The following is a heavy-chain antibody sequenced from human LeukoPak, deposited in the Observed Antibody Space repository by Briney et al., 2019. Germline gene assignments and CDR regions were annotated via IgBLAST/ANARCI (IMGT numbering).Heavy chain of an antibody. CDR3: ARRAPSHDFDD. V-gene: IGHV3-20*04. J-gene: IGHJ4*02. CDR1: GLTFNNYA. CDR2: INWNGGST. Sequence: PGGSLRLSCAVSGLTFNNYAMSWVRQAPGKGLEWISGINWNGGSTGYADSVKGRFTISRDNAKNSLYLQMNSLRVEDTALYYCARRAPSHDFDDWGQGTLVTVSS.